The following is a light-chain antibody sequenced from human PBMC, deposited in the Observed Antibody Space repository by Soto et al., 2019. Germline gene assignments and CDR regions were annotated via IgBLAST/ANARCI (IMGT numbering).Light chain of an antibody. CDR2: LGS. Sequence: DIVMTQSPLSLPVTPGEPASISCRSSQSLLHSDGYNYLDWYVQKPGQSPRLLIYLGSKRASGITDRFSCSGSGTDCILKISRVEADDVGVYYCMQGLQTLPTFGPGTKVDIK. V-gene: IGKV2-28*01. J-gene: IGKJ3*01. CDR1: QSLLHSDGYNY. CDR3: MQGLQTLPT.